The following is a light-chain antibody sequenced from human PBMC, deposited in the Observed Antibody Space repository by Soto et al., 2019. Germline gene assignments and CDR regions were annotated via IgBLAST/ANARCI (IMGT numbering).Light chain of an antibody. CDR3: QQYHDWPPYT. CDR2: DAT. J-gene: IGKJ2*01. Sequence: ETVMTQSPATLSVSPGERATLSCRASQGVSTKLARHQQKPGQPPRLLIYDATTRATAIPTRFSGSGSGTEVTRTLRSLQSEDFSVYYGQQYHDWPPYTFGQGIKLEIK. CDR1: QGVSTK. V-gene: IGKV3-15*01.